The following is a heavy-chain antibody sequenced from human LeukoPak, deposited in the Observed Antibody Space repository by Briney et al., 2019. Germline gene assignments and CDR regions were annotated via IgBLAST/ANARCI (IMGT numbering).Heavy chain of an antibody. D-gene: IGHD3-10*01. CDR1: GYTFISYA. CDR2: INAGNGNT. J-gene: IGHJ6*04. CDR3: ARGTSGSGSYGYYGMDV. Sequence: GASVKVSCKASGYTFISYAMHWVRQAPGQRLKWMGWINAGNGNTKYSQKFQGRVTITRDTSASTAYMELSSLRSEDTAVYYCARGTSGSGSYGYYGMDVWGKGTTVTVSS. V-gene: IGHV1-3*01.